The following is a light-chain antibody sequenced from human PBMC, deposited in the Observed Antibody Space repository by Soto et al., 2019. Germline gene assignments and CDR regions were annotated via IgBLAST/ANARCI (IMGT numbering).Light chain of an antibody. CDR2: ANT. Sequence: QSVLTQPPSVSGAPGQRVTISCTGSRSNIGGGYDVHWYQQLPGAAPKLLIFANTKRPSGVPDRFSGSKSGTSASLAITGLQAEDEADYFYQSYDFDLNGDVVFGGGTKLTVL. CDR3: QSYDFDLNGDVV. V-gene: IGLV1-40*01. J-gene: IGLJ2*01. CDR1: RSNIGGGYD.